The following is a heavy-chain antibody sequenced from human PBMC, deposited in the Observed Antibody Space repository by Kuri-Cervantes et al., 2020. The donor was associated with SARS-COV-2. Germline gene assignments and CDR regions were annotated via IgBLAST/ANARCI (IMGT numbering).Heavy chain of an antibody. V-gene: IGHV4-59*01. Sequence: GSLRLSCTVSGGSISSYYWSWIRQPPGKGLEWIGYIYYSGITNYNPSLKSRVTISVDTSKNQFSLKLSSVTAADTAVYYCAGGIPAYYYYYMDVWGKGTTVTVYS. J-gene: IGHJ6*03. D-gene: IGHD3-16*01. CDR1: GGSISSYY. CDR3: AGGIPAYYYYYMDV. CDR2: IYYSGIT.